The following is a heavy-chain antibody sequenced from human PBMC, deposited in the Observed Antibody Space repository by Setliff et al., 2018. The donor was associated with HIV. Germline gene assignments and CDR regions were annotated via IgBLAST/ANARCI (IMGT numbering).Heavy chain of an antibody. V-gene: IGHV4-4*08. CDR3: ARDRRGYYYGSGSCYMDV. J-gene: IGHJ6*03. CDR2: IYTSGIT. CDR1: GGSISSHY. Sequence: SETLSLTCTVSGGSISSHYWSWIRQPPGKGLEWIGHIYTSGITDYNPSLKSRVTISGDTSKNQFSLKLSSVTAADTAVYYCARDRRGYYYGSGSCYMDVWGTGTTVTVS. D-gene: IGHD3-10*01.